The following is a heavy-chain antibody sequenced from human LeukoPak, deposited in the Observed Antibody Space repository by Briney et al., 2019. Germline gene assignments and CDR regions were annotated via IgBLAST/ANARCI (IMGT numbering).Heavy chain of an antibody. CDR3: ARTPYYGMDV. J-gene: IGHJ6*02. CDR2: IYTSGST. CDR1: GGSTSTYY. V-gene: IGHV4-4*07. Sequence: SETLSLTCTVSGGSTSTYYWSWIRQPAGKGLEWIGHIYTSGSTNYNPSLKSRVTMSVDTSKNQFSLKLSSVTAADTAVYYCARTPYYGMDVWGQGTTVTVSS.